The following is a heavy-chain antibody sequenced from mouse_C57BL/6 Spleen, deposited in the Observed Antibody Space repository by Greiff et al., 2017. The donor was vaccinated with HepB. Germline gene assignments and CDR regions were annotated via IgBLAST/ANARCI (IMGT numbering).Heavy chain of an antibody. CDR1: GYTFTDYN. V-gene: IGHV1-18*01. D-gene: IGHD2-4*01. CDR3: AREDYDGYAMDY. J-gene: IGHJ4*01. Sequence: EVQLQQSGPELVKPGASVKIPCKASGYTFTDYNMAWVKQSHGQSLEWIGDINPNNGGTNYNQKFKGKATLTVDKSSSTAYMQLRSLTSEDTAVYYCAREDYDGYAMDYWGQGTSVTVSS. CDR2: INPNNGGT.